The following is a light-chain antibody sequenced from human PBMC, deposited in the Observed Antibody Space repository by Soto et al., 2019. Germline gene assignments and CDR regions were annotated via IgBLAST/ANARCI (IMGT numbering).Light chain of an antibody. CDR2: GNS. J-gene: IGLJ3*02. CDR3: QSYDSSLSGWV. CDR1: SSNIGAGYD. Sequence: QSVLTQPPSVSGAPGQRVTISCTGSSSNIGAGYDVHWYQQLPGTAPKLLIYGNSNRPSGVPDRFSGSKSGTSASLAITGLRAEYEDDYYCQSYDSSLSGWVFGGGTKLTVL. V-gene: IGLV1-40*01.